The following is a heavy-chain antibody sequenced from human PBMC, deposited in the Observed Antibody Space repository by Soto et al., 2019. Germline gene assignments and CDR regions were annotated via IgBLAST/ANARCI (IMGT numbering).Heavy chain of an antibody. V-gene: IGHV1-69*12. J-gene: IGHJ6*02. CDR2: IIPIFGTA. CDR1: GGTFSRYG. D-gene: IGHD1-1*01. Sequence: QVQLVQSGAEVKKPGSSVKVSCKASGGTFSRYGISWVRQAPGQGLEWMGGIIPIFGTANYAQKFQGRVTITADESTSTAYMERGSLRSEDTAVYYCASQTGTTGNYYDGMDVWGQGTTVTVSS. CDR3: ASQTGTTGNYYDGMDV.